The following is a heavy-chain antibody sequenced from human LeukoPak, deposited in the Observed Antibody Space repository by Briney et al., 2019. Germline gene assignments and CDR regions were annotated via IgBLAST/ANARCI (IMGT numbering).Heavy chain of an antibody. J-gene: IGHJ4*02. CDR1: GGSFSGYY. Sequence: PSETLSLTCAVYGGSFSGYYWSWIRQPPGKGLEWIGETNHSGSTNYNPSLKSRVTISVDTSKNQFSLKLSSVTAADTAVFYCARGRHTAMVPFDYWGQGTLVTVSS. V-gene: IGHV4-34*01. CDR3: ARGRHTAMVPFDY. D-gene: IGHD5-18*01. CDR2: TNHSGST.